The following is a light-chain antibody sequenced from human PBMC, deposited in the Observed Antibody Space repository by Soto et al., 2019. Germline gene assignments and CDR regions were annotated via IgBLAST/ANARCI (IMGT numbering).Light chain of an antibody. CDR3: SSYTSSSTLVV. J-gene: IGLJ2*01. Sequence: QSALTQPASVSGSPGQSITISCTGTSSDVGGYNYVSWYQQHPGKAPKIMIYEVNNRPSGVSNRFSGSKSGNTASLTISGLQDEDEADYYCSSYTSSSTLVVFGGGTKVTVL. CDR2: EVN. V-gene: IGLV2-14*01. CDR1: SSDVGGYNY.